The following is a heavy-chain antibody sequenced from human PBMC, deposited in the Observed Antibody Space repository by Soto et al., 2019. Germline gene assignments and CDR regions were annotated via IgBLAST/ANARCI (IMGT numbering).Heavy chain of an antibody. CDR2: VSYDGSNK. J-gene: IGHJ4*02. CDR1: GFTFGGYG. V-gene: IGHV3-30*18. Sequence: PGGALRLSCGASGFTFGGYGMHWVRQAPGKGLEWVASVSYDGSNKYYADSVKGRFTISRGNSKNTLHLQMNSLRAEDTAVYHCAKDREVHIPKYYFDYWGQGTLVTVSS. D-gene: IGHD2-21*01. CDR3: AKDREVHIPKYYFDY.